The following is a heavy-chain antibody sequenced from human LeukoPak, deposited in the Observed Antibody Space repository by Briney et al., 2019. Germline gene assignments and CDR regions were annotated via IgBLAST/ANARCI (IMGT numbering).Heavy chain of an antibody. CDR3: TRDRSYGGYIY. D-gene: IGHD5-12*01. CDR2: IRSKAYGGTT. V-gene: IGHV3-49*03. CDR1: GFTFGDYA. Sequence: GGSLRLSCTASGFTFGDYAMSWFRQAPGKGLEWVGFIRSKAYGGTTEYAASVKGRFTISRDDSKSIAYLQMNSLKTEDTAVYYCTRDRSYGGYIYWGQGTLVTVSS. J-gene: IGHJ4*02.